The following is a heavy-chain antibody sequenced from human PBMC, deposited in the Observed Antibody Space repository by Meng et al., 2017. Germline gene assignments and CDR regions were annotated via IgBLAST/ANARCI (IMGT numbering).Heavy chain of an antibody. CDR3: AAIPSITFGGVIVNFDY. Sequence: SVKVSCKASGFTFTSSAVQWVRQARAQRLEWIGWIVVGSGNTNYAQKFQERVTITRDMSTSTAYMELSSLRSEDTAVYYCAAIPSITFGGVIVNFDYWGQGTLVTVSS. CDR2: IVVGSGNT. J-gene: IGHJ4*02. D-gene: IGHD3-16*02. V-gene: IGHV1-58*01. CDR1: GFTFTSSA.